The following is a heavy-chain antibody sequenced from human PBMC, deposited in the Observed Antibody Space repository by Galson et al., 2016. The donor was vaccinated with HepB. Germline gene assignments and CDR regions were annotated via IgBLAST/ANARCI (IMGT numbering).Heavy chain of an antibody. Sequence: SETLSLTCTVSGGSISINNFYWGWLRQSPGKGLEWIGSIYYTGTTYYKPSLRSRVTISVDTSRNHFSLRLSSVTAADTALYYCARSSYDFWSGPWRYWGQGTLVTVSS. CDR2: IYYTGTT. D-gene: IGHD3-3*01. CDR1: GGSISINNFY. V-gene: IGHV4-39*02. J-gene: IGHJ4*02. CDR3: ARSSYDFWSGPWRY.